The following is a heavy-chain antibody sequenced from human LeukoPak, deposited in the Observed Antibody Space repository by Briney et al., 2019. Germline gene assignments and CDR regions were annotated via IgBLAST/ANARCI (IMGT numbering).Heavy chain of an antibody. D-gene: IGHD2-2*01. V-gene: IGHV1-2*02. CDR3: AREVVVVPAAMAGGDY. CDR1: GYTFTGYY. Sequence: ASVKVSCKASGYTFTGYYIHWVRQAPGQGLEWMGWINPNSGRTNYAQKFQGRVTMTRDTSISTAYMELSRLRSDDTAVYYCAREVVVVPAAMAGGDYWGQGTLVTVSS. J-gene: IGHJ4*02. CDR2: INPNSGRT.